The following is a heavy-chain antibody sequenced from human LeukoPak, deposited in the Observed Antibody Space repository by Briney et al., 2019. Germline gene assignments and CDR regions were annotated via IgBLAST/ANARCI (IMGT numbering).Heavy chain of an antibody. CDR1: GYTFSSYS. V-gene: IGHV3-48*01. CDR3: AKGGARLHSYYFDY. D-gene: IGHD1-26*01. CDR2: ISSSSSTI. J-gene: IGHJ4*02. Sequence: GGSLRLSCAASGYTFSSYSMNWVRQAPGKGLEWVSYISSSSSTIYYADSVKGRFTISRDNAKNSLYLQMNSLRAEDTAVFYCAKGGARLHSYYFDYWGQGTLVTVSS.